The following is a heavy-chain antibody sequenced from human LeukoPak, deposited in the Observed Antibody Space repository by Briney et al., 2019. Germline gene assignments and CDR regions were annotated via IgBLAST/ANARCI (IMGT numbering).Heavy chain of an antibody. CDR3: ARGTDYYGYAFDI. CDR2: IYYSGST. V-gene: IGHV4-59*01. CDR1: GGSISSYY. D-gene: IGHD3-10*01. J-gene: IGHJ3*02. Sequence: SETLSLTCTVSGGSISSYYWSWIRQPPGKGLEWIGYIYYSGSTNYNPSLKSRVTISVDTSKNQFSLKLSSVTAADTAVYYCARGTDYYGYAFDIWGQGTMVTVSS.